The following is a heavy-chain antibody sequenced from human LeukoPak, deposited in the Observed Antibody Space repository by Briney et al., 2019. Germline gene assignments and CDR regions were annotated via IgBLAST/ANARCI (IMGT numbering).Heavy chain of an antibody. Sequence: ASVKVSCKASGYTYTIYYMHWVRQAPGQGLEWMGITNPSGDSTNYAQRFQGRVTMTSDSSTSTVYMELSSLRSEDTAVYYCARDLTYCGGDCYLAYSYGMDVWGQGTTVTVSS. J-gene: IGHJ6*02. CDR2: TNPSGDST. CDR1: GYTYTIYY. D-gene: IGHD2-21*02. CDR3: ARDLTYCGGDCYLAYSYGMDV. V-gene: IGHV1-46*01.